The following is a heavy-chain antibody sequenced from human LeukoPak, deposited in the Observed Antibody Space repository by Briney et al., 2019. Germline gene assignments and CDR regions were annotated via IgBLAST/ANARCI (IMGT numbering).Heavy chain of an antibody. J-gene: IGHJ6*03. Sequence: SETLSLTGTVSGGSISNYYLSWIRQPAGKGLEWFGRIYSRVTTYNPSLKSRVTISVDTSKNQFSLKLSSVTAADTAVYYCARVASRVRGYAYMDVWGKGTTVTISS. CDR1: GGSISNYY. CDR2: IYSRVTT. D-gene: IGHD3-10*01. CDR3: ARVASRVRGYAYMDV. V-gene: IGHV4-4*07.